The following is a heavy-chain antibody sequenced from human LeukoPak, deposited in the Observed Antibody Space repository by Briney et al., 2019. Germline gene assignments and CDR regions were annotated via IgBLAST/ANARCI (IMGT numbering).Heavy chain of an antibody. Sequence: PGGSLRLSCAASGFTFSGSAMHWVRQASGKGLEWVGRIRSKANSYATAYAASVKGRFTISRDDSRNTAYLQMNSLRAEDTAVYYCAKDLSGFGAFDIWGQGTMVTVSS. CDR2: IRSKANSYAT. D-gene: IGHD1-26*01. V-gene: IGHV3-73*01. CDR1: GFTFSGSA. J-gene: IGHJ3*02. CDR3: AKDLSGFGAFDI.